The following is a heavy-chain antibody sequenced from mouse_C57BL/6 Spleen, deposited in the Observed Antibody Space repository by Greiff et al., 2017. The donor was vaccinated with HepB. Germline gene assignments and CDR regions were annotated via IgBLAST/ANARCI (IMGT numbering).Heavy chain of an antibody. J-gene: IGHJ2*01. Sequence: EVKLVESGGDLVKPGGSLKLSCAASGFTFSSYGMSWVRQTPDKRLEWVATISSGGSYTYYPDSVKGRFTISRDNAKNTLYLQMSSLKSEDTAMYYCARRRENWGFDYWGQGTTLTVSS. CDR1: GFTFSSYG. CDR2: ISSGGSYT. CDR3: ARRRENWGFDY. V-gene: IGHV5-6*02. D-gene: IGHD4-1*01.